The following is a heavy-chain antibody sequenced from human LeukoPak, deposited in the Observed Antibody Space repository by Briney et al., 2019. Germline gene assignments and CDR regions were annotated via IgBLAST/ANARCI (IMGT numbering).Heavy chain of an antibody. CDR2: INAGNGNT. CDR3: ARDVSHGDSDYYFDY. D-gene: IGHD3-10*01. Sequence: ASVKVSCKASGYTFTSYAMHWVRQAPGQRLEWMGWINAGNGNTKYSQEFQGRVTITRDTSASTAYMELSSLRSEDMAVYYCARDVSHGDSDYYFDYWGQGTLVTVSS. J-gene: IGHJ4*02. CDR1: GYTFTSYA. V-gene: IGHV1-3*03.